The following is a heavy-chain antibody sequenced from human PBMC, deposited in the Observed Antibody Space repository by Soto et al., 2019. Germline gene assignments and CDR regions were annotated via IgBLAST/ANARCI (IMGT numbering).Heavy chain of an antibody. D-gene: IGHD6-6*01. CDR2: ISYDGSNK. Sequence: PGGSLRLSCAASGFTFSSYAMHWVRQAPGKGLEWVAVISYDGSNKYYADSVKGRFTISRDNSKNTLYLQMNSLRAEDTAVYYCARDLGGIIAARPYYYGMDVWGQGTTVTAP. CDR3: ARDLGGIIAARPYYYGMDV. V-gene: IGHV3-30-3*01. J-gene: IGHJ6*02. CDR1: GFTFSSYA.